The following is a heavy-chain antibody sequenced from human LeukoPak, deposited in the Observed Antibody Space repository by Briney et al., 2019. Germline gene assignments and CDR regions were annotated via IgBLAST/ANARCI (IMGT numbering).Heavy chain of an antibody. CDR2: IYTIGVT. CDR1: GGSISSYY. J-gene: IGHJ3*02. D-gene: IGHD6-13*01. Sequence: SETLSLTCTVSGGSISSYYWSWIRQPARGGLEWIGRIYTIGVTNYNPSLKSRVTMSLDTSKNQLSLTLTSVTAADTAVYYCARDPAAAGIDAFDIWGQGTMVTVSS. CDR3: ARDPAAAGIDAFDI. V-gene: IGHV4-4*07.